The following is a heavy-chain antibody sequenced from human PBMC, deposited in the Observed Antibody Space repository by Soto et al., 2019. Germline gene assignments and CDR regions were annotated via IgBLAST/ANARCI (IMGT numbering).Heavy chain of an antibody. CDR3: ATLENSSGWYVLST. V-gene: IGHV1-18*01. CDR1: GYTFTSYG. J-gene: IGHJ5*02. D-gene: IGHD6-19*01. CDR2: ISAYNGNT. Sequence: GASVKVSCKASGYTFTSYGISWVRQAPGQGLEWMGWISAYNGNTNYAQKLQGRVTMTTDTSTSTAYMELRSLRSDDTAVYYCATLENSSGWYVLSTWGQGTLVTVSS.